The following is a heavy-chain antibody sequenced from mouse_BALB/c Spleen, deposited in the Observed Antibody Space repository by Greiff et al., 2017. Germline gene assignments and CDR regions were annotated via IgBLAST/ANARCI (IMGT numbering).Heavy chain of an antibody. J-gene: IGHJ2*01. Sequence: QVQLQQPGAELVKPGASVKMSCKASGYTFTSYNMHWVKQTPGQGLEWIGAIYPGNGDTSYNQKFKGKATLTADKSSSTAYMQLSSLTSEDSAVYYCARGGLRRGNYWGQGTTLTVSS. CDR1: GYTFTSYN. V-gene: IGHV1-12*01. CDR3: ARGGLRRGNY. D-gene: IGHD2-4*01. CDR2: IYPGNGDT.